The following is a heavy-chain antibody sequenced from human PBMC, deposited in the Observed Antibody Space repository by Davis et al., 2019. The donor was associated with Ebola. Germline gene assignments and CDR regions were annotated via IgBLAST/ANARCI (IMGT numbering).Heavy chain of an antibody. Sequence: SVKVSCQASGGTFSSYAISWVRQAPGQGLEWMGGIIPIFGTANYAQKFQGRVTITADESTSTAYMELSSLRSEDTAVYYCARANDFWSGFDYWGQGTLVTVSS. J-gene: IGHJ4*02. D-gene: IGHD3-3*01. CDR2: IIPIFGTA. V-gene: IGHV1-69*13. CDR1: GGTFSSYA. CDR3: ARANDFWSGFDY.